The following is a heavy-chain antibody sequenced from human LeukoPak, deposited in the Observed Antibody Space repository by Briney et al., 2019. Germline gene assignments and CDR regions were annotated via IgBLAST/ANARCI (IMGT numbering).Heavy chain of an antibody. Sequence: PSETLSLTCTVSGGSVISSTYYWGWIRQPPGKGLEWIGYIYYSGSTNYNPSLKSRVTISVDTSKNQFSLKLSSVTAADTAVYYCARVKRGYSLYYMDVWGKGTTVTVSS. CDR2: IYYSGST. CDR3: ARVKRGYSLYYMDV. CDR1: GGSVISSTYY. J-gene: IGHJ6*03. V-gene: IGHV4-61*01. D-gene: IGHD5-18*01.